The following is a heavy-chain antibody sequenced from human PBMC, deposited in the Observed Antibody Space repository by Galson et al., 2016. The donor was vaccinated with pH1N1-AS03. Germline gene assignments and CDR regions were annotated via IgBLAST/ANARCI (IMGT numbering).Heavy chain of an antibody. V-gene: IGHV3-64*01. J-gene: IGHJ4*02. CDR1: GFTFSSYA. Sequence: SLRLSCAASGFTFSSYAMHWVRQAPGKGLEYVSAISGNGYSTYYANSVKGRFTISRDNSKSTLFLQMGSLRPEDRAEYYCARGPVSYSNYWFPPPDYWGQGTLVTVSS. D-gene: IGHD6-13*01. CDR2: ISGNGYST. CDR3: ARGPVSYSNYWFPPPDY.